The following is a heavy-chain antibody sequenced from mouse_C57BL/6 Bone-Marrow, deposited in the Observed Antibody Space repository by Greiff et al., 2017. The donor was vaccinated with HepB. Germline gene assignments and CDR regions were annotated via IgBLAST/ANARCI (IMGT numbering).Heavy chain of an antibody. V-gene: IGHV5-9*01. CDR2: ISGGGGNT. J-gene: IGHJ4*01. Sequence: EVMLVESGGGLVKPGGSLKLSCAASGFTFSSYTMSWVRQTPEKRLEWVATISGGGGNTYYPDSVKGRFTISRDNAKNTLYLQMSSLRSEDTALYYCARQGDHYYAMDYWGQGTSVTVSS. CDR1: GFTFSSYT. CDR3: ARQGDHYYAMDY.